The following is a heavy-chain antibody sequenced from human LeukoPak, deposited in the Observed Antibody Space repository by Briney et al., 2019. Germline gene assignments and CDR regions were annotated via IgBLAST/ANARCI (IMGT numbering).Heavy chain of an antibody. CDR1: GYTFTSYG. CDR2: ISAYNGNT. CDR3: ARASYYDSSGYYFPGFWFDP. V-gene: IGHV1-18*01. Sequence: ASVKVSCKASGYTFTSYGISWVRQAPGQGLEWMGWISAYNGNTNYAQKLQGRVTMTADTSTSTAYMELRSLRSDDAAVYYCARASYYDSSGYYFPGFWFDPWGQGTLVTVSS. D-gene: IGHD3-22*01. J-gene: IGHJ5*02.